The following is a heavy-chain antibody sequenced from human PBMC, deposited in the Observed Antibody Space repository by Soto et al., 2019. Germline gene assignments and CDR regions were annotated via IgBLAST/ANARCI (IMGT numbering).Heavy chain of an antibody. V-gene: IGHV4-59*01. Sequence: SDALSPTRTVTGGSISSYYSILNQPPPGKGLEWIGYIYYSGSTNYNPSLKSRVTISVDTSKNQFSLKLSSVTAADTAVYYCARDRAEIFGVLDPWGQGTLV. CDR2: IYYSGST. CDR3: ARDRAEIFGVLDP. CDR1: GGSISSYY. J-gene: IGHJ5*02. D-gene: IGHD3-3*01.